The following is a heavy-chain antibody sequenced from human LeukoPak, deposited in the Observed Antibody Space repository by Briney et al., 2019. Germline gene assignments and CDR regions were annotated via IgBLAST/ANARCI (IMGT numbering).Heavy chain of an antibody. Sequence: SETLSLTYTVSGGSISSSSYYWGWIRQPPGKGLEWIGSIYYSGSTYYNPSLKSRVTISVDTSKNQFSLKLSSVTAADTAVYYCAFGQLVSPFDYWGQGTLVTVSS. J-gene: IGHJ4*02. CDR1: GGSISSSSYY. V-gene: IGHV4-39*01. CDR2: IYYSGST. D-gene: IGHD6-13*01. CDR3: AFGQLVSPFDY.